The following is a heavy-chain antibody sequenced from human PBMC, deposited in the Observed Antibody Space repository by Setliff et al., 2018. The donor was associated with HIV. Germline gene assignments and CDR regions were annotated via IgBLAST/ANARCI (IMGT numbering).Heavy chain of an antibody. D-gene: IGHD1-26*01. Sequence: SCKVSGYTLTELSIHWVRQAPGKGLEWVAVISYDENNKYYADSVKGRFTISRDNSKNTLYLQMNSLRVEETAVYYCVRGPNRYSGTSSYYYYMDVWGKGTTVT. CDR2: ISYDENNK. J-gene: IGHJ6*03. CDR1: GYTLTELS. CDR3: VRGPNRYSGTSSYYYYMDV. V-gene: IGHV3-30*01.